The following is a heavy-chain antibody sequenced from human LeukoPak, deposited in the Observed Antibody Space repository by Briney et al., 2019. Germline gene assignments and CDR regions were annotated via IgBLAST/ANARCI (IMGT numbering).Heavy chain of an antibody. D-gene: IGHD3-10*01. CDR2: IYHSGST. J-gene: IGHJ5*02. Sequence: PSETLSLTCAVSGGSITSNNWWSWVRQPPGRGLEWIGEIYHSGSTNYSPSLKSRVTISVDKSKNHFSLKLSSVTAADTGVYYCAGVGTMVRGNHNWFDPWGQGTLVTVSS. CDR1: GGSITSNNW. V-gene: IGHV4-4*02. CDR3: AGVGTMVRGNHNWFDP.